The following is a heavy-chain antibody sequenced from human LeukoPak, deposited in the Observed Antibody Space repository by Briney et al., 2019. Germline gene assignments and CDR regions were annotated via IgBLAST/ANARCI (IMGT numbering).Heavy chain of an antibody. D-gene: IGHD2-8*01. Sequence: ASVKVSCKASGYIFINYYIHWVRQAPGQGLEWMGVINPSDGSTNYAQKYQDRVTMTRDTSTRTVYMQLSSLRSDDTAVYYCARDRYGTNDYWGQGTLVTVSS. CDR2: INPSDGST. CDR3: ARDRYGTNDY. J-gene: IGHJ4*02. V-gene: IGHV1-46*01. CDR1: GYIFINYY.